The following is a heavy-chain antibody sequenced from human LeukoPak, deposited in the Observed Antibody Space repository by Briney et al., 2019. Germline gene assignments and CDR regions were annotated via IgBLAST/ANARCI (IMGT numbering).Heavy chain of an antibody. D-gene: IGHD2-2*01. CDR3: ARTTRLGYCSSTSCPRYYYYGMDV. CDR1: GGSFSGYY. CDR2: INHSGST. Sequence: SEILSLTCAVYGGSFSGYYWSWIRQPPGKGLEWIGEINHSGSTNYNPSLKSRVTISVDTSKNQFSLKLSSVTAADTAVYYCARTTRLGYCSSTSCPRYYYYGMDVWGQGTTVTVSS. V-gene: IGHV4-34*01. J-gene: IGHJ6*02.